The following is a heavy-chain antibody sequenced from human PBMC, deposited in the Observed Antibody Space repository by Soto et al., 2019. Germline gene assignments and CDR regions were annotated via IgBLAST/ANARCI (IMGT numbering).Heavy chain of an antibody. CDR3: ARGTVVVVAATQGWFDP. CDR1: GGTISGYY. V-gene: IGHV4-34*01. CDR2: INHSGST. D-gene: IGHD2-15*01. J-gene: IGHJ5*02. Sequence: SETLSLTCTVSGGTISGYYWSWIRQPPGKGLEWIGEINHSGSTNYNPSLKSRVTISVDTSKNQFSLKLSSVTAADTAVYYCARGTVVVVAATQGWFDPWGQGTLVTVSS.